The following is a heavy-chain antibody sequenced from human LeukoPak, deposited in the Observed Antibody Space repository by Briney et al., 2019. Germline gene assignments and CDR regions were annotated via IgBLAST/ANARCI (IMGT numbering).Heavy chain of an antibody. Sequence: PSETLSLTCAVYGGPFSGYYWSWIRQPPGKGLEWIGEINHSGSTNYNPSLKSRVTISVDTSKNQFSLKLSSVTAADTAVYYCARGGRWLRFGRNWFDPWGQGTLVTVSS. J-gene: IGHJ5*02. V-gene: IGHV4-34*01. CDR2: INHSGST. D-gene: IGHD5-12*01. CDR1: GGPFSGYY. CDR3: ARGGRWLRFGRNWFDP.